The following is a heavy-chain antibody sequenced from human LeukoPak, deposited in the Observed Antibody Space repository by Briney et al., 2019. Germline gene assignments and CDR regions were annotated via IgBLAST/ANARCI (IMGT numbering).Heavy chain of an antibody. CDR3: GTKLHRPHGWDV. J-gene: IGHJ6*02. CDR1: GFTFSNYD. Sequence: GGSLRLSCAASGFTFSNYDMHWVRQAPGKGLEWVAVIWFDGSNKFYADSVKGRFTISRDNSKNTLYLQMNSLRAEDTALYFWGTKLHRPHGWDVWGQGPMVTVPS. D-gene: IGHD1-14*01. CDR2: IWFDGSNK. V-gene: IGHV3-33*01.